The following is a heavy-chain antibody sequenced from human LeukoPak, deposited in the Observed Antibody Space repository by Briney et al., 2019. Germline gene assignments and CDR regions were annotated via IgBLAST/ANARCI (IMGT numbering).Heavy chain of an antibody. D-gene: IGHD6-13*01. J-gene: IGHJ5*02. CDR1: GGSFSGYY. V-gene: IGHV4-34*01. Sequence: SETLSLTCAGYGGSFSGYYWSWIRQPPGKGLEWIGSIYHSGSTYYNPSLKSRVTISVDTSKNQFSLKLSSVTAADTAVYYCAREGSSWFASGWFDPWGQGTLVTVSS. CDR3: AREGSSWFASGWFDP. CDR2: IYHSGST.